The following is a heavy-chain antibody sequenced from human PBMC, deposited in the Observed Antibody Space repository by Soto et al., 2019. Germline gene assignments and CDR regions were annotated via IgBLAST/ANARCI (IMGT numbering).Heavy chain of an antibody. D-gene: IGHD3-3*01. CDR3: ARGPSEILQFLEWLSITP. CDR1: GYTFTSYD. CDR2: MNPNSGNT. J-gene: IGHJ5*02. Sequence: ASVKVSCKASGYTFTSYDINWVRQATGQGLEWMGWMNPNSGNTGYAQKFQGRVTMTRNTSISTAYMELSSLRSEDTAVYYCARGPSEILQFLEWLSITPWGQGTLVTVSS. V-gene: IGHV1-8*01.